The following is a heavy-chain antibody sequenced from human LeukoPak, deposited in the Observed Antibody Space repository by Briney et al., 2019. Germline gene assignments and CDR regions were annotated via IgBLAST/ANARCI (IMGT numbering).Heavy chain of an antibody. Sequence: SETLSLTCTVSGGSISSGDYYWSWIRQPPGKGLEWIGYIYYSGSTYYNPSLKSRVTISVDTSKNQFSLKLSSVTAADTAVYYCARGPVNYYYYYGMDVWGQGTTVTVSS. D-gene: IGHD6-19*01. CDR2: IYYSGST. CDR1: GGSISSGDYY. V-gene: IGHV4-30-4*01. CDR3: ARGPVNYYYYYGMDV. J-gene: IGHJ6*02.